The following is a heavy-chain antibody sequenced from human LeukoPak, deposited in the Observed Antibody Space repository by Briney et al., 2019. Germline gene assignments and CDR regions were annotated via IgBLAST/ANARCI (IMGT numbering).Heavy chain of an antibody. CDR1: GFTFSRFW. CDR3: AKGGRVTYYDILTGYYNVDYFDY. CDR2: IDQSGGRN. J-gene: IGHJ4*02. D-gene: IGHD3-9*01. V-gene: IGHV3-7*05. Sequence: GGSLRLSCAASGFTFSRFWMNWVRQAPGRGLEWVANIDQSGGRNNYVDSVKGRFTISRDNSKNTLYLQMNSLRAEDTAVYYCAKGGRVTYYDILTGYYNVDYFDYWGQGTLVTVSS.